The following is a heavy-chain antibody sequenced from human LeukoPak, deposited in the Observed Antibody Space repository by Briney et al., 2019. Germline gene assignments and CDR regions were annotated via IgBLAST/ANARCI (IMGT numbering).Heavy chain of an antibody. Sequence: SETLSLTCAVYGGSFSGYYWSWIRQPPGKGLEWIGYIYYSGSTNYNPSLKSRVTISVDTSKNQFSLKLSSVTAADTAVYYCARHGDSSGWYDNWFDPWGQGTLVTVSS. J-gene: IGHJ5*02. CDR1: GGSFSGYY. CDR3: ARHGDSSGWYDNWFDP. CDR2: IYYSGST. V-gene: IGHV4-59*08. D-gene: IGHD6-19*01.